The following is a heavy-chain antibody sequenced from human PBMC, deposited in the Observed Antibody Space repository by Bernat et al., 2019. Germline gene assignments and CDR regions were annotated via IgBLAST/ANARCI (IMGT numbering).Heavy chain of an antibody. CDR3: ARVHNWNDGLAY. D-gene: IGHD1-20*01. V-gene: IGHV1-2*02. Sequence: QVRRSESGASELKSQLSLMFSCQASGYTFTGYYMHWVRQAPGQGLEWMGWINPNSGGTNYAQKFQGRVTMTRDTSISTAYMELSRLGSDDTAVYYCARVHNWNDGLAYWGQG. J-gene: IGHJ4*02. CDR1: GYTFTGYY. CDR2: INPNSGGT.